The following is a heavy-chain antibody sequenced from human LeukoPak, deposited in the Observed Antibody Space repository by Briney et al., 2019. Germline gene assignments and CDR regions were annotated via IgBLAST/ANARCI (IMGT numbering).Heavy chain of an antibody. Sequence: RASVKVSCKASGYTFTGYYMHWVRQAPGQGLEWMGWINPNSGGTNYAQKFQGRVTMTRDTSISTAYMELSRLRSDDTAVYYCARDPDYSNYEDYFDYWGQGTLVTVSS. CDR1: GYTFTGYY. V-gene: IGHV1-2*02. D-gene: IGHD4-4*01. CDR2: INPNSGGT. J-gene: IGHJ4*02. CDR3: ARDPDYSNYEDYFDY.